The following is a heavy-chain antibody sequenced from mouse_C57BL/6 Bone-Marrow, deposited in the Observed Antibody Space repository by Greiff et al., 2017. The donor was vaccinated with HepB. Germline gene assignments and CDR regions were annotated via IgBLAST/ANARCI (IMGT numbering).Heavy chain of an antibody. D-gene: IGHD2-4*01. J-gene: IGHJ3*01. Sequence: QVQLQQPGAGLVRPGSSVKLSCKASGYTFTSYGMHWVRQRPIQGLEWIGNIDASDSETHYNQKFKDKATLTVDKSSSTACMQISSLTSEDSAVYFSAREGGIDYGWFAYWGQGTLVTVSA. CDR1: GYTFTSYG. CDR3: AREGGIDYGWFAY. CDR2: IDASDSET. V-gene: IGHV1-52*01.